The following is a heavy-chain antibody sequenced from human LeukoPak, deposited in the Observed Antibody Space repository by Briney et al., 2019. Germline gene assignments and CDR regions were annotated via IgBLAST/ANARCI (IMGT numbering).Heavy chain of an antibody. CDR2: INHSGST. J-gene: IGHJ4*02. Sequence: SETLSLTCAVYGGSFSGYYWSWIRQPPGKGLEWIGEINHSGSTNYNPSLKSRVTISVDTSKNQFSLKLSSVTAADTAVYYCARGRSRSWYQDYWGQGTLVTVSS. CDR3: ARGRSRSWYQDY. CDR1: GGSFSGYY. D-gene: IGHD6-13*01. V-gene: IGHV4-34*01.